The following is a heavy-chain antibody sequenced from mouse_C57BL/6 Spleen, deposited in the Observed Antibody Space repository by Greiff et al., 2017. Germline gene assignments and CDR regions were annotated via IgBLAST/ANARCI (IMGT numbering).Heavy chain of an antibody. D-gene: IGHD1-1*02. Sequence: VQLQESGAELVKPGASVKISCTASGYAFSSYWMNWVKPRPGKGLEWIGQVYPGDGDTNYNGRFKGKATLTADKATSTAYMQLSSLTSEDSAVYFCARGEYGNYLDYWGQGTTLTVSS. CDR2: VYPGDGDT. CDR1: GYAFSSYW. J-gene: IGHJ2*01. CDR3: ARGEYGNYLDY. V-gene: IGHV1-80*01.